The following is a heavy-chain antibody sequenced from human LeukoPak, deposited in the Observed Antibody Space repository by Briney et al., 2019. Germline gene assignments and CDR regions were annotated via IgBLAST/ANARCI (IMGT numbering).Heavy chain of an antibody. CDR2: IYTSGSI. V-gene: IGHV4-4*07. CDR3: ARGSTARYYYDSSGYYRGAVDY. D-gene: IGHD3-22*01. CDR1: GGSISSYY. Sequence: SETLSLTCTVSGGSISSYYWSWIRQPAGKGLEWIGRIYTSGSITYNPPLKSRVTMSVDTSKNQFSLKLSSVTAADTAVYYCARGSTARYYYDSSGYYRGAVDYWGQGTLVTVSS. J-gene: IGHJ4*02.